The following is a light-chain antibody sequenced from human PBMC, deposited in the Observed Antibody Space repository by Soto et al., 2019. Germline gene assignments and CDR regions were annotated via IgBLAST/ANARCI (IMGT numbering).Light chain of an antibody. Sequence: DIQMTQSPSSLSASVGDRVTITCQASQDISNYLNWYQQKPGKAPKLLIYDASNLETGVPSRFSGSGSGTDFTFTLSRLQPEDHATYYCQQCDNLPPITFGQGTRLEIK. J-gene: IGKJ5*01. V-gene: IGKV1-33*01. CDR3: QQCDNLPPIT. CDR2: DAS. CDR1: QDISNY.